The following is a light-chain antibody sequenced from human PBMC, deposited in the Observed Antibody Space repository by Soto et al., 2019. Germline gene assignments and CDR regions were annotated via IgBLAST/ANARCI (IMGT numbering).Light chain of an antibody. CDR2: GAS. Sequence: EIVLPQSPGTLSLSPGERATLSCRASQSVSSSYLAWYQQKPGQAPRLLIYGASSRATGIPDGFSGSGSGTDFTLTISRLEPEDFAVYYCQQYGSSPEVGQGSKVDIK. CDR1: QSVSSSY. CDR3: QQYGSSPE. V-gene: IGKV3-20*01. J-gene: IGKJ1*01.